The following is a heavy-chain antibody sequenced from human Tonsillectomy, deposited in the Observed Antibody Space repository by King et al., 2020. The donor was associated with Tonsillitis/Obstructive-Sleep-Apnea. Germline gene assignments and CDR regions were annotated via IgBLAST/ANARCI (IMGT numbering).Heavy chain of an antibody. D-gene: IGHD6-19*01. CDR3: ARSIQGWHYFDY. Sequence: VQLVESGGGVVQPGWSLRLSCVASGFKFSSYAMHWVRQAPGKGLEWVAFISYDGSNKYYADSMKGRFTISRDNSKNTLYLQMNSLRAEDTAVYYCARSIQGWHYFDYWGQGTLVTVSS. J-gene: IGHJ4*02. CDR1: GFKFSSYA. V-gene: IGHV3-30*04. CDR2: ISYDGSNK.